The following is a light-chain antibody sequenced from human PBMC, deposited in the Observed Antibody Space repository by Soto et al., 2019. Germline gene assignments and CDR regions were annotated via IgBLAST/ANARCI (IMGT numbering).Light chain of an antibody. J-gene: IGLJ2*01. CDR3: GTWDSSLSAVV. CDR2: DNI. Sequence: QSVLTQPPSVSAAPGQKVTISCSGSSSNIGNNYVSWYQQLPGTAPKLLIYDNIQRPSGIPDRFSGSKSGTSATLGITGLQTGDEADYYCGTWDSSLSAVVFGGGTKVTVL. CDR1: SSNIGNNY. V-gene: IGLV1-51*01.